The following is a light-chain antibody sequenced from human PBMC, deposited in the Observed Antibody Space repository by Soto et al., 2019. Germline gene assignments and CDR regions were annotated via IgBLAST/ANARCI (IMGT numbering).Light chain of an antibody. CDR3: FSFTSTNTHV. V-gene: IGLV2-14*01. CDR1: ISDVGGYDY. CDR2: EVS. Sequence: QAVVTQPASVSGSPGQSITISCIGTISDVGGYDYVSWYQQHPGKAPKVIIYEVSHRPSGVSYRFSGSKSGNTASLTISGLQAEDEADYYCFSFTSTNTHVFGSGTKLTVL. J-gene: IGLJ1*01.